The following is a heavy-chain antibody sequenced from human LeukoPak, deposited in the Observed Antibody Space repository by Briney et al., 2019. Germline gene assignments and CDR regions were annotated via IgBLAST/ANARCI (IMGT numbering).Heavy chain of an antibody. CDR2: IIPIFGTA. J-gene: IGHJ6*04. CDR1: GGTVSSYA. V-gene: IGHV1-69*01. Sequence: PTASAKVSCKASGGTVSSYAISWVRQAPGQGLEWMRGIIPIFGTANYAQKFQGRVTITADESTSTAYMELSSLRSEDTAVYYCARKQMTTDYYYGMDVWGKGTTVTVSS. CDR3: ARKQMTTDYYYGMDV. D-gene: IGHD4-11*01.